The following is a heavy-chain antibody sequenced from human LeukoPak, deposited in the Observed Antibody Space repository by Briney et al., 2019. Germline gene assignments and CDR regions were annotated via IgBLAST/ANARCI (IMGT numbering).Heavy chain of an antibody. J-gene: IGHJ4*02. CDR3: ASAGHDGIGYKVC. Sequence: SETLSLTCAAPGGSISSSNRWSWVRQPPGKGLEWIGEIYHSGSANYNPSLKSRVTISVDKSKNQFSLRLSSVTAADTAVYYCASAGHDGIGYKVCWGQGTLVTVSS. V-gene: IGHV4-4*02. D-gene: IGHD3-22*01. CDR2: IYHSGSA. CDR1: GGSISSSNR.